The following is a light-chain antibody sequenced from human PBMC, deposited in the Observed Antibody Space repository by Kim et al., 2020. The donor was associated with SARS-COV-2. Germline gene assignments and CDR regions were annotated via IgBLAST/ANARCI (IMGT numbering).Light chain of an antibody. CDR2: AAS. Sequence: DIQLTQSPSSLSASVGDGVTITCRASQDIRNYLAWYQQRPGKVPELLIYAASTLQSGVPSRFSGSGSGTDFTLTISALQPEDVATYFCQKYNSAPWTFVEGTKVEIK. CDR3: QKYNSAPWT. CDR1: QDIRNY. J-gene: IGKJ1*01. V-gene: IGKV1-27*01.